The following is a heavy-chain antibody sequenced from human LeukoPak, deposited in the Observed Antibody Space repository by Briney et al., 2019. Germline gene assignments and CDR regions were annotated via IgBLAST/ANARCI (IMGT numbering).Heavy chain of an antibody. V-gene: IGHV4-4*02. D-gene: IGHD5-12*01. CDR3: ARFPFGGYDLDY. CDR1: GGSISSSNW. CDR2: FYHSRST. Sequence: PSGTLSLTCAVSGGSISSSNWWSWVRPPPGKGLEWIGVFYHSRSTNYNPSVKSRFTISGDKSKNTFSLKLSSVTAADTAVYYCARFPFGGYDLDYWGQGTLVTVSS. J-gene: IGHJ4*02.